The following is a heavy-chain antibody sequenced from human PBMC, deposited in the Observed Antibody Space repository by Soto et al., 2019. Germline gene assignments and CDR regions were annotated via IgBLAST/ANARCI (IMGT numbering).Heavy chain of an antibody. D-gene: IGHD3-10*01. Sequence: SETLSLTCTVSGGSISSSSYYWGWIRQPPGKGLEWIGSIYYSGSTYYNPSLKSRVTISVDTSKNQFSLKLSSVTAADTAVYYCARQEWFGELLGQLDYWGQGTLVTVSS. J-gene: IGHJ4*02. CDR2: IYYSGST. CDR1: GGSISSSSYY. CDR3: ARQEWFGELLGQLDY. V-gene: IGHV4-39*01.